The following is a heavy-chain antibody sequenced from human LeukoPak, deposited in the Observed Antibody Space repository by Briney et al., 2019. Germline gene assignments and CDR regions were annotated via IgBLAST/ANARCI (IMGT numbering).Heavy chain of an antibody. Sequence: PSETLSLTCTVSGYSISSGYYWGWIRQPPGEGLEWVGCIYHSGNTYYNPSLKSRVTMSVDTSKSQFSLKLTSVTAADTAVYYCPKTGGLAYDSWGQGTLVTVSS. CDR3: PKTGGLAYDS. V-gene: IGHV4-38-2*02. CDR1: GYSISSGYY. CDR2: IYHSGNT. J-gene: IGHJ4*02. D-gene: IGHD3-16*01.